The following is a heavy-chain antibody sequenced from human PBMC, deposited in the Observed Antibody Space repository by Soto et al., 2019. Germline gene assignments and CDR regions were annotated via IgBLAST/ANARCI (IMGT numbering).Heavy chain of an antibody. Sequence: PGGSLRLSCAASGFTFSSYWMHWVRQAPGKGLVWVSRINSDGSSTSYADSVKGRFTISRDNAKNTLYLQMNSLRAEDTAVYYCARAHYSGSLDRFDYWGQGTLVTISS. CDR2: INSDGSST. CDR3: ARAHYSGSLDRFDY. V-gene: IGHV3-74*01. J-gene: IGHJ4*02. D-gene: IGHD1-26*01. CDR1: GFTFSSYW.